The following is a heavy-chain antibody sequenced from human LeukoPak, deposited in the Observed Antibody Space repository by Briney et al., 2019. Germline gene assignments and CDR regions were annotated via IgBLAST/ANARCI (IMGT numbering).Heavy chain of an antibody. J-gene: IGHJ4*02. Sequence: KTSETLSLTRTVSGGSISSYYWSWIRQPPGKGLEWIGSIYYNGNTNYNPSLKSRVTISIDTSKNQFSLKLTSVIAADTAVYYCAREDSSRRDQLDYWGQGTLVTVSS. CDR1: GGSISSYY. V-gene: IGHV4-59*01. CDR3: AREDSSRRDQLDY. D-gene: IGHD3-22*01. CDR2: IYYNGNT.